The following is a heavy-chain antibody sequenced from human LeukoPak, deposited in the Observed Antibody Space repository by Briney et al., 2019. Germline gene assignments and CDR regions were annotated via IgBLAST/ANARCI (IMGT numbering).Heavy chain of an antibody. CDR2: ISTTSSAT. J-gene: IGHJ4*02. Sequence: GGSLRLSCAASGFRFGGFSMHWVRQSPGKGLEWISYISTTSSATYYAASVKGRFTISRDNAKNSLYLQMNSLRAEDTAVYYCARDFNVGYDFDYWGQGTLVTVSS. CDR1: GFRFGGFS. CDR3: ARDFNVGYDFDY. D-gene: IGHD1-1*01. V-gene: IGHV3-48*01.